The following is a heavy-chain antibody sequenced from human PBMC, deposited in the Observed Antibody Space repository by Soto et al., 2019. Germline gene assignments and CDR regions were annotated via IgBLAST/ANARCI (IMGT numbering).Heavy chain of an antibody. J-gene: IGHJ4*02. CDR1: GGSFSGYY. V-gene: IGHV4-34*01. D-gene: IGHD4-17*01. CDR2: INHSGST. Sequence: SETLSLTXAVYGGSFSGYYWSWIRQPPGKGLEWIGEINHSGSTNYNPSLKSRVTISVDTSKNQFSLKLSSVTAADTAVYYCARKKVRGTTVTIDYWGQGTLVTVSS. CDR3: ARKKVRGTTVTIDY.